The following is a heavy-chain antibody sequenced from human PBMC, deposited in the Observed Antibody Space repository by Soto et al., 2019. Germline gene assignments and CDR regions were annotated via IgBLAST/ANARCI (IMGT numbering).Heavy chain of an antibody. J-gene: IGHJ6*03. CDR2: ISGSGGST. CDR1: GFTFSSYA. CDR3: AKDGAYYYGSGSYNYMDV. D-gene: IGHD3-10*01. V-gene: IGHV3-23*01. Sequence: GGSLRLSCAASGFTFSSYAMSWVRQAPGKGLEWVSAISGSGGSTYYADSVKGRFTISRDNSKNTLYLQMNSLRAEDTAVYYCAKDGAYYYGSGSYNYMDVWGKGTTVTVAS.